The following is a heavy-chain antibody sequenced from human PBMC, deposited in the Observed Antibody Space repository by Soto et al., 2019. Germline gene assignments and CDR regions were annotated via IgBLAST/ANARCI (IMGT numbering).Heavy chain of an antibody. Sequence: PSETLSLTCTFSCGSVSSGSYYWSWIRQPPGKGLEWIGYIYYSGSTNYNPSLKSRVTISVDTSKNQFSLKLSSVTAADTAVYYCARDRIAARPQYYYYGMDVWGQGTTVTVSS. V-gene: IGHV4-61*01. D-gene: IGHD6-6*01. CDR3: ARDRIAARPQYYYYGMDV. CDR2: IYYSGST. CDR1: CGSVSSGSYY. J-gene: IGHJ6*02.